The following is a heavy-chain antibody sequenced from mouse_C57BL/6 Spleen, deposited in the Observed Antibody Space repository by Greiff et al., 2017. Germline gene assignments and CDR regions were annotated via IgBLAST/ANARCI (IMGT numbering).Heavy chain of an antibody. CDR3: ARGDYYSNYAYAMDY. J-gene: IGHJ4*01. D-gene: IGHD2-5*01. CDR2: INPYNGDT. Sequence: EVKLQESGPELVKPGDSVKISCKASGYSFTGYFMNWVMQSHGKSLEWIGRINPYNGDTFYNQKFKGKATLTVDKSSSTAHMELRSLTSEDSAVYYCARGDYYSNYAYAMDYWGQGTSVTVSS. CDR1: GYSFTGYF. V-gene: IGHV1-20*01.